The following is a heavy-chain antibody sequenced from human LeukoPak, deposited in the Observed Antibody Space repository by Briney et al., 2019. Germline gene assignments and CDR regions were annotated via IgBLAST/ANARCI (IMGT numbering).Heavy chain of an antibody. CDR1: GFNFSIYA. V-gene: IGHV3-23*01. CDR2: ISPGGDTI. D-gene: IGHD4-23*01. Sequence: GGSLRLSCAAPGFNFSIYAMSWVRQAPGKGLEWVSAISPGGDTIYYLDSVKGRFTISRDNSKNTLYLQMNSLRAEDTAVYYCARRTTVVGPAPFDHWGQGTLVTVSS. CDR3: ARRTTVVGPAPFDH. J-gene: IGHJ4*02.